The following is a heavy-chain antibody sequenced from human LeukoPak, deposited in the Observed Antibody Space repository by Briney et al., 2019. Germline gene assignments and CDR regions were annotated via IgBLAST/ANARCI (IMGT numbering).Heavy chain of an antibody. J-gene: IGHJ4*02. D-gene: IGHD5-24*01. CDR2: INSDGDST. CDR1: GFTFSSYT. V-gene: IGHV3-23*01. CDR3: AKGRDGYNPFDY. Sequence: GGSLRLSCAASGFTFSSYTMTWVRQAPGKGLDWVASINSDGDSTYFAHSVKGRFTISRDNSKNTVHLQPNRLRVEDTAVYYCAKGRDGYNPFDYWGQGTLVTVSS.